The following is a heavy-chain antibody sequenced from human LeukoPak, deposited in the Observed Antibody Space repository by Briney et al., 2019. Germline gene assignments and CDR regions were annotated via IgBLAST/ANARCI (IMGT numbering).Heavy chain of an antibody. J-gene: IGHJ5*02. CDR1: GFTFSSYE. CDR3: ARVVAAPPTYNWFDP. V-gene: IGHV3-48*03. CDR2: ISSSGSTI. Sequence: PGGSLRLSCAVSGFTFSSYEMNWVRQAPGKGLEWVSYISSSGSTIYYADSMKGRFTISRDNAKNSLYLQMNSLRAEDTAIYYCARVVAAPPTYNWFDPWGQGTLVTVSS. D-gene: IGHD2-15*01.